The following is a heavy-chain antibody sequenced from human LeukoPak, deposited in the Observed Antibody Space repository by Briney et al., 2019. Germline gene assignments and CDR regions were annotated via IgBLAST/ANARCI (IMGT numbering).Heavy chain of an antibody. CDR1: GYSISSGYY. CDR3: ARASLAAAGRGSYYYYYYMDV. J-gene: IGHJ6*03. Sequence: SETLSLTCTVSGYSISSGYYWGWIRQPPGKGLEWIGEINHSGSTNYNPSLKSRVTISVDTSKNQFSLKLSSVTAADTAVYYCARASLAAAGRGSYYYYYYMDVWGKGTTVTVSS. V-gene: IGHV4-38-2*02. CDR2: INHSGST. D-gene: IGHD6-13*01.